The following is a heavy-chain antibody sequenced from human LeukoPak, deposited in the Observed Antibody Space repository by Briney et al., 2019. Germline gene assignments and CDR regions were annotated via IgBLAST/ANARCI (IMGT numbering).Heavy chain of an antibody. CDR1: GFTFTSSA. CDR3: ARVGGQYQLLPDY. D-gene: IGHD2-2*01. J-gene: IGHJ4*02. CDR2: IYTGGGTT. V-gene: IGHV1-46*01. Sequence: ASVKVSCKASGFTFTSSAMQWVRQVPGQGLEWMGLIYTGGGTTSYAQKFKARVTMTGDTSTSTVYMELSSLRSEDTAVYYCARVGGQYQLLPDYWGQGTLVTVSS.